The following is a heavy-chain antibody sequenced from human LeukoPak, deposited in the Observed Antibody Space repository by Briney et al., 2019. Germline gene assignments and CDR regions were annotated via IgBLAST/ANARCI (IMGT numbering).Heavy chain of an antibody. V-gene: IGHV3-23*01. J-gene: IGHJ4*02. CDR3: AKSGYNRFDY. D-gene: IGHD5-24*01. Sequence: GGSLRLPCAASGFTLSTYAMSWVRQTPGKGLEWVSSISGSGSGGSTYYADSVKGRFTISRDNSKNTLYLQMNSLIAEDTAVYYCAKSGYNRFDYWGQGTLVTVSS. CDR2: ISGSGSGGST. CDR1: GFTLSTYA.